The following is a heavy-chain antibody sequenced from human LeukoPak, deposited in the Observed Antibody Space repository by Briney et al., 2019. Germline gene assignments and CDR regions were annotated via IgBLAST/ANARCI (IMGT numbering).Heavy chain of an antibody. CDR2: IIPILGIA. V-gene: IGHV1-69*04. D-gene: IGHD1-26*01. CDR1: GGTFSSYA. Sequence: ASVRVSCKASGGTFSSYAISWVRQAPGQGLEWMGRIIPILGIANYAQKFQGRVTITADKSTSTAYMELSSLRSEDTAVYYCARERVGADYYYYGMDVWGQGTTVTVSS. J-gene: IGHJ6*02. CDR3: ARERVGADYYYYGMDV.